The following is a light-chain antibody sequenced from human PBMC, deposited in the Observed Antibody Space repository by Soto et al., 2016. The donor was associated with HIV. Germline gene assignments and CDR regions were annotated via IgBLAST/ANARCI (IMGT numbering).Light chain of an antibody. J-gene: IGKJ5*01. V-gene: IGKV2-28*01. CDR2: LGS. Sequence: DIVMTQSPLTLPVTPGESASISCRSSQSLLHSNGYYYLTWYLQKPGQSPRLLMYLGSTRASWVPDRFSGSGSGTDFTLKISRVEADDIGVYYCMQALQTPLTFGQGHDWXLN. CDR1: QSLLHSNGYYY. CDR3: MQALQTPLT.